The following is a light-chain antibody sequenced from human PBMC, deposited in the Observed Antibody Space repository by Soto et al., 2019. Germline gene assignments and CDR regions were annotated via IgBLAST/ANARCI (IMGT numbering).Light chain of an antibody. J-gene: IGKJ5*01. CDR1: ESVDIN. CDR2: GAS. CDR3: QHYGTSII. V-gene: IGKV3-15*01. Sequence: EIVLTQSPATLSVSTGERVTLSCRASESVDINLAWYQQKPGQAPRLLIYGASTRATDMPGTFSGRGSGTEFTLTISSLQSEDFALYYCQHYGTSIIFGQGTRLEI.